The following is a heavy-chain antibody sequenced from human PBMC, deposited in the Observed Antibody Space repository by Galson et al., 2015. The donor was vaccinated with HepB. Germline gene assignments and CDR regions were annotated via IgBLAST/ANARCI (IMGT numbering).Heavy chain of an antibody. J-gene: IGHJ4*02. CDR2: IYGNNDAT. D-gene: IGHD3-22*01. CDR1: GFTFRNNA. CDR3: AKDQAPFSSGWNFFDY. Sequence: SLRLSCAASGFTFRNNAMSWVRQAPGKGLEWISSIYGNNDATYYADSVKGRFTVSRDNSKNTLYLEMNSLRAEDTAVYYCAKDQAPFSSGWNFFDYWGQGTLVTVSS. V-gene: IGHV3-23*01.